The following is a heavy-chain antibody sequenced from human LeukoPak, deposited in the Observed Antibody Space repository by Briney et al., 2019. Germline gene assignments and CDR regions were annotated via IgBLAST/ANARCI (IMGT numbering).Heavy chain of an antibody. CDR1: GASVSSHF. J-gene: IGHJ3*01. D-gene: IGHD1-26*01. CDR3: AKGVSGTYYAFDV. Sequence: SETLSLTCEVSGASVSSHFWGWIRQTPGMGLEWIGYISNRGSTGYNPSLRSRVTISVDAPKNEVSLNVRSVSAADTAVYYCAKGVSGTYYAFDVWGQGRTV. V-gene: IGHV4-59*02. CDR2: ISNRGST.